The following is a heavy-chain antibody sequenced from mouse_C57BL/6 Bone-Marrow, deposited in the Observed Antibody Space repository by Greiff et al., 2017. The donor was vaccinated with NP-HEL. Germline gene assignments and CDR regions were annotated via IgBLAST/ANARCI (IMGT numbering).Heavy chain of an antibody. CDR3: ARCGFDY. Sequence: EVMLVESGGGLVQPGGSLKLSCAASGFTFSDYYMYWVRQTPEKRLEWVAYISNGGGSTYYPDTVKGRFTISRDNAKNTLYLQMSRLKSEDTAMYYCARCGFDYWGQGTTLTVSS. J-gene: IGHJ2*01. V-gene: IGHV5-12*01. CDR1: GFTFSDYY. D-gene: IGHD1-1*02. CDR2: ISNGGGST.